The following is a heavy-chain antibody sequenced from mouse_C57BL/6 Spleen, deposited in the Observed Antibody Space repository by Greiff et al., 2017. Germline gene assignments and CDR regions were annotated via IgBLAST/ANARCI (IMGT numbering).Heavy chain of an antibody. V-gene: IGHV1-62-2*01. J-gene: IGHJ2*01. CDR1: GYTFTEYT. CDR2: FYPGSGSI. CDR3: ARHPHYYGSSYVGFDY. D-gene: IGHD1-1*01. Sequence: QVQLKESGAELVKPGASVKLSCKASGYTFTEYTIHWVKQRSGQGLEWIGWFYPGSGSIKYNEKFKDKATLTADKSSSTVYMELSRLTSEDSAVYFCARHPHYYGSSYVGFDYWGQGTTLTVSS.